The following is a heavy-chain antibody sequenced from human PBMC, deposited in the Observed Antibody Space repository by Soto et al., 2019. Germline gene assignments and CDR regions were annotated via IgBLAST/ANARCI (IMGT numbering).Heavy chain of an antibody. V-gene: IGHV3-48*03. Sequence: VQLVESGGGLVQPGGSLILSCAASGFTFSTYHMNWVRQAPGKGVEWVSYIHSGGSRIYYADSVKGRFTISRDNAQNSLYLQMNSLRAEDTAVYYCARDGSTVTTNYHYAMDVWGQGTTVTVSS. CDR1: GFTFSTYH. D-gene: IGHD4-17*01. CDR3: ARDGSTVTTNYHYAMDV. J-gene: IGHJ6*02. CDR2: IHSGGSRI.